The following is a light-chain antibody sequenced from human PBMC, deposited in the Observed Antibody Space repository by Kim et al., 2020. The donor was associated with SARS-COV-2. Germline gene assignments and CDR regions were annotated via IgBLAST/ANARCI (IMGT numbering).Light chain of an antibody. J-gene: IGLJ2*01. V-gene: IGLV3-1*01. Sequence: SYELTQPPSVSVSPGQTATITCSGDTLGDKYAWWYQQKPGQSPVLVIYEGTERPSGIPERFSGSKSGTTATLTISGTQSMDEADYFCQAWDSRTVIFGGGTTVTVL. CDR1: TLGDKY. CDR2: EGT. CDR3: QAWDSRTVI.